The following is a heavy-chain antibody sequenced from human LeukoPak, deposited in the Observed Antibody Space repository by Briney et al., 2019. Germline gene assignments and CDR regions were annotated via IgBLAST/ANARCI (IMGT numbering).Heavy chain of an antibody. CDR3: ARDAHYYGSGSYWLAGLNWFDP. D-gene: IGHD3-10*01. J-gene: IGHJ5*02. CDR1: GGSISSSSYY. CDR2: IYYSGST. Sequence: SETLSLTCTVSGGSISSSSYYWGWIRQPPGKGLEWIGSIYYSGSTYYNPSLKSRVTISVDTSKNQFSLKLSSVTAADTAVYYCARDAHYYGSGSYWLAGLNWFDPWGQGTLVTVSS. V-gene: IGHV4-39*07.